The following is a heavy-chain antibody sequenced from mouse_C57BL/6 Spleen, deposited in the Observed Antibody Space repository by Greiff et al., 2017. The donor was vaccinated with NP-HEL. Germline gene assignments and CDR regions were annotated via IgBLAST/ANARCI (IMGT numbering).Heavy chain of an antibody. V-gene: IGHV1-26*01. CDR1: GYTFTDYY. D-gene: IGHD1-1*01. Sequence: EVQLQQSGPELVKPGASVKISCKASGYTFTDYYMNWVKQSHGKSLEWIGDINPNNGGTSYNQKFKGKATLTVDKSSSTAYMELRSLTSEDSAVYYCARMGITTVKGTYAMDYWGQGTSVTVSS. CDR3: ARMGITTVKGTYAMDY. J-gene: IGHJ4*01. CDR2: INPNNGGT.